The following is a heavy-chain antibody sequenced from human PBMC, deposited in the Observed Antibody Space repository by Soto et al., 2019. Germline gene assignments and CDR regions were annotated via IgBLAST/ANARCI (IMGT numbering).Heavy chain of an antibody. CDR3: ARDSGSP. CDR1: GYTFTSYG. J-gene: IGHJ5*02. CDR2: IIPIIGII. Sequence: SVTVSCKASGYTFTSYGISWVRQAPGQGLEWMGRIIPIIGIINYAQKFQGRVTISADKFTGTAYMELSSLRSEDTAVYYCARDSGSPWGPGTLVTVSS. V-gene: IGHV1-69*04. D-gene: IGHD3-10*01.